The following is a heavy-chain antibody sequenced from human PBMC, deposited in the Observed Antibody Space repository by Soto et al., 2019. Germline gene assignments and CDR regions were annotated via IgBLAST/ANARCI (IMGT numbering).Heavy chain of an antibody. J-gene: IGHJ4*02. D-gene: IGHD1-1*01. CDR3: ARGRYGDY. V-gene: IGHV1-18*01. Sequence: QVHLVQSGAEVKKPGASVKVSCKGSGYGFTTYGITWVRQAPGQGLEWMAWISAHNGNTNYAQQLQGRVTVTRDTSTSTAYMERRSRRSDDTAVYYCARGRYGDYWGQGALVTVSS. CDR1: GYGFTTYG. CDR2: ISAHNGNT.